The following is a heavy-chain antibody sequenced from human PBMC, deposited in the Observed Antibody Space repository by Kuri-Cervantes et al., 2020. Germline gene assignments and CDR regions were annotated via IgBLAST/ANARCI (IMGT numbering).Heavy chain of an antibody. CDR2: IKQDGSEK. V-gene: IGHV3-7*01. J-gene: IGHJ6*03. Sequence: GGSLRLSCAASGFTFSFYWMTWVRQAPVKWLEWVANIKQDGSEKYYVDSVKGRFTISRDNAKNSLYLQMNSLRAEDTAVYYCARVTTTARRDQWLRYYYYYMDVWGKGTTVTVSS. CDR3: ARVTTTARRDQWLRYYYYYMDV. D-gene: IGHD3-22*01. CDR1: GFTFSFYW.